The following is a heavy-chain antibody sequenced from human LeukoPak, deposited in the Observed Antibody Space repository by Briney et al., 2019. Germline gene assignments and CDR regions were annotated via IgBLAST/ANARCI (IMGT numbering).Heavy chain of an antibody. Sequence: SETLSLTCTVSGASISSYYWSWIRQPPGKGLEYIGYSHYSGSTNYNPSLKSRLTISVDTSRKQFSLKLNSVTAADTAVYYCARLGQPNAFDIWGQGTMVTVSS. CDR1: GASISSYY. CDR3: ARLGQPNAFDI. J-gene: IGHJ3*02. CDR2: SHYSGST. D-gene: IGHD3-16*01. V-gene: IGHV4-59*08.